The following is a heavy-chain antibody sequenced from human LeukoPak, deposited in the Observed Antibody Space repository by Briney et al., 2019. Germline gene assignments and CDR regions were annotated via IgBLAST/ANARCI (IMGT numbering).Heavy chain of an antibody. CDR1: GFTFSTYW. J-gene: IGHJ4*02. CDR3: ARVSSGWFPLFHY. Sequence: GGSLRLSCAASGFTFSTYWMSWVRQAPGKGLEWAANIKQDGSEKYYVDSVKGRFTISRDNAKSSLYLQMNSLRAEDTAIYYCARVSSGWFPLFHYWGQGTLVTVSS. CDR2: IKQDGSEK. V-gene: IGHV3-7*03. D-gene: IGHD6-19*01.